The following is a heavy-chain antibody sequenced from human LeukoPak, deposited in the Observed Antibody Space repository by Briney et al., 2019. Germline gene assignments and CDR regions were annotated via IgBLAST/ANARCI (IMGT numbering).Heavy chain of an antibody. D-gene: IGHD6-13*01. CDR3: AREEQQLVYFDY. CDR2: ISSSSSYI. J-gene: IGHJ4*02. V-gene: IGHV3-21*01. CDR1: GFTFISYT. Sequence: GGSLRLSRAASGFTFISYTMNWVRQAPGKGLEWVSSISSSSSYIYYADSVKGRFTVSRDNAKNSLYLQMNSLRAEDTAVYYCAREEQQLVYFDYWGQGTLVTVSS.